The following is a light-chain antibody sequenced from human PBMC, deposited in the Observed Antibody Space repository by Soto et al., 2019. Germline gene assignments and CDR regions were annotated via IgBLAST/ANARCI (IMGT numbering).Light chain of an antibody. CDR3: QQYGSSGT. CDR1: QSVSNNY. CDR2: GAS. V-gene: IGKV3-20*01. J-gene: IGKJ1*01. Sequence: EIVLTQSPGTLSLSPGERATLSCRASQSVSNNYLAWYQQKPVQAPRLLIYGASNRATGIPDRFSGGGSGTDFTLTISRLEPEDFAVYYCQQYGSSGTFGQGTKVDIK.